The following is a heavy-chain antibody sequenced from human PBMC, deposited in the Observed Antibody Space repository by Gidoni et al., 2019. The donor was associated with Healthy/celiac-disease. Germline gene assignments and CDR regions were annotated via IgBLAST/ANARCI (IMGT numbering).Heavy chain of an antibody. D-gene: IGHD6-19*01. J-gene: IGHJ4*02. CDR3: ARVSAVAGGSVDY. V-gene: IGHV3-7*01. Sequence: DSVKGRFTISRDNAKNSLYLPMNSLRAEDTAVYYCARVSAVAGGSVDYWGQGTLVTVSS.